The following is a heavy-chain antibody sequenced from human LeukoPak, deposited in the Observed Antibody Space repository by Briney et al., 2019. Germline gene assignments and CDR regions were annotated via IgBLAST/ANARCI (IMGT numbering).Heavy chain of an antibody. CDR3: ARDNSLGDTAWWFDP. Sequence: ASVKVSCKASGYTFTSYGISWVRQAPGQGLEWMGWISAYNGNTNYAQKLQGRVTMTTDTSTSTAYMELTSLTSDDTAVYYCARDNSLGDTAWWFDPWGQGTLVTASS. V-gene: IGHV1-18*01. D-gene: IGHD1-26*01. CDR1: GYTFTSYG. J-gene: IGHJ5*02. CDR2: ISAYNGNT.